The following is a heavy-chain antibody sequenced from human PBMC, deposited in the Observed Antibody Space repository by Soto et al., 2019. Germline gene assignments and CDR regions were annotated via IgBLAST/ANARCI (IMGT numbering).Heavy chain of an antibody. CDR3: ARDEGGTYPYGMDV. Sequence: SVKVSCKASGGTFSSYATSWVRQAPGQGLEWMGGIIPIFGTANYAQKFQGRVTITADKSTSTAYMELSSLRSEDTAVYYCARDEGGTYPYGMDVWGQGTTVTVSS. CDR1: GGTFSSYA. J-gene: IGHJ6*02. D-gene: IGHD1-1*01. V-gene: IGHV1-69*06. CDR2: IIPIFGTA.